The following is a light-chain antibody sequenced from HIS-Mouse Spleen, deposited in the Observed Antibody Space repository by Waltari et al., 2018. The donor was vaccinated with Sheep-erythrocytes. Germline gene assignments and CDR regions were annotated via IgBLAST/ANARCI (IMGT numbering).Light chain of an antibody. CDR2: AAS. Sequence: DIQLTQSPSSLSASLGARFTITSRASQSISSYLNWYQQKPGKAPKLLIYAASSLQSGVPSRFSGSGSGTDFTLTISSLQPEDFATYYCQQSYSTPQFTFGPGTKVDIK. CDR1: QSISSY. V-gene: IGKV1-39*01. J-gene: IGKJ3*01. CDR3: QQSYSTPQFT.